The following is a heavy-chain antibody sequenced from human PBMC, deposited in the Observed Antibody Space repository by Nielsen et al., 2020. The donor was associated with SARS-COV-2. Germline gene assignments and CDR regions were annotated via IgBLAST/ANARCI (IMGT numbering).Heavy chain of an antibody. J-gene: IGHJ5*02. CDR2: INHSGST. CDR3: ARGRRITRKLDFWRSKNWFDP. CDR1: GGSFSGYY. Sequence: SETLSLTCAVYGGSFSGYYWTWIRQPPGKGLEWIGEINHSGSTNYNPSLKSRVTISLDTSKNQFSLKLSSVTAADTAVSYCARGRRITRKLDFWRSKNWFDPWGQGTLVTVSS. D-gene: IGHD3-3*01. V-gene: IGHV4-34*01.